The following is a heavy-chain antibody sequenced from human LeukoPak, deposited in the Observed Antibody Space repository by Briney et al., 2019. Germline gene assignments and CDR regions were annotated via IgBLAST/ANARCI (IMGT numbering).Heavy chain of an antibody. D-gene: IGHD3-22*01. Sequence: ESSQPLSLTCTVSGGSISSGGYYWSGIRQHPGKGLERIGYIYYSGSTYYNPSLTSRHTISVYTSKNQSPQKLSSVTAADTAAYYWARVRYYYDSSGNLNWFDPWGQGTLVTVSS. CDR1: GGSISSGGYY. J-gene: IGHJ5*02. CDR2: IYYSGST. V-gene: IGHV4-31*03. CDR3: ARVRYYYDSSGNLNWFDP.